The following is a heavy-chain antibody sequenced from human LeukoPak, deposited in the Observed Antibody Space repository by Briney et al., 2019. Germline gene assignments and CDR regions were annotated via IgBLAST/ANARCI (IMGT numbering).Heavy chain of an antibody. CDR1: GYTFTSYG. V-gene: IGHV1-18*01. D-gene: IGHD3-22*01. CDR2: ISAHNGNT. CDR3: ARDRKYYYESSGSAFDI. Sequence: GASVKVSCKASGYTFTSYGISWVRQAPGQGLEWMGWISAHNGNTNYAQKVQGRVTMTRDTSSNTAYMELSSLGSDDTAVYYCARDRKYYYESSGSAFDIWGQGTMVTVSS. J-gene: IGHJ3*02.